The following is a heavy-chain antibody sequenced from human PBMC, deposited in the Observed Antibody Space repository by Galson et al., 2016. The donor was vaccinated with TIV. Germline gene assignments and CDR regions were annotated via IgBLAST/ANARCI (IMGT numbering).Heavy chain of an antibody. CDR2: ILPISGQV. J-gene: IGHJ6*02. CDR3: ARAAICSDGACYPNNYFYYGMDV. V-gene: IGHV1-69*06. CDR1: GGSFSNLG. D-gene: IGHD2-15*01. Sequence: SVKVSCKASGGSFSNLGLNWVRQAPGQGFEWVGGILPISGQVSYAQNFQDRVTITADKSASTVYMELRSLRSDDTAVYYCARAAICSDGACYPNNYFYYGMDVWGQGTTVTVSS.